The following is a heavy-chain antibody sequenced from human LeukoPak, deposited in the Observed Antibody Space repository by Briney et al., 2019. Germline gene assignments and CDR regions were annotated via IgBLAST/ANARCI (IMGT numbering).Heavy chain of an antibody. Sequence: GGSLRLSCAASGFTFSGHGMNWVRQAPGKGLEWVSGITGSGATTYYADSVKGRFTISRDNSKNTLYLQMNSLRAEDTAVYYCAKVEGAWGFDYWGQGTLVTVSS. D-gene: IGHD1-26*01. CDR3: AKVEGAWGFDY. CDR1: GFTFSGHG. CDR2: ITGSGATT. J-gene: IGHJ4*02. V-gene: IGHV3-23*01.